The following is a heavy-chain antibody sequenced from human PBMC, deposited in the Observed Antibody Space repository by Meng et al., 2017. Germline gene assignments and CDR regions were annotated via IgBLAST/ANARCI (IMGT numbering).Heavy chain of an antibody. Sequence: GESLKISCAASGFTFSSYAMSWVRQAPGKGLEWVSAISGSGGSTYYADSVKGRFTISRDNSKNTLYLQMNSLRAEDTAVYYCAKSIVPAAIFWFDPWGQGTRVTVSS. J-gene: IGHJ5*02. CDR3: AKSIVPAAIFWFDP. CDR1: GFTFSSYA. D-gene: IGHD2-2*02. V-gene: IGHV3-23*01. CDR2: ISGSGGST.